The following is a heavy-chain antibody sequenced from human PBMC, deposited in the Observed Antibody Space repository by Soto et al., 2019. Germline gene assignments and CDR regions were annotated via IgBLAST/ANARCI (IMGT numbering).Heavy chain of an antibody. J-gene: IGHJ4*02. CDR3: ERGIVVVTALDY. CDR2: INAGNGNT. V-gene: IGHV1-3*05. CDR1: GYTFTSYA. D-gene: IGHD2-21*02. Sequence: QVQLVQSGAEEKKPGASVKVSCKASGYTFTSYAMHWVRQAPGQRLEWMGWINAGNGNTKYSQKFQGRVNINRDTSARTAYMELSRLRSEDTAVYYCERGIVVVTALDYWGQGTLVTVSS.